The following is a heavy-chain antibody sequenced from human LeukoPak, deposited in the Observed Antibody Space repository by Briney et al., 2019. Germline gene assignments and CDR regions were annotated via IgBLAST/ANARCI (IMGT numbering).Heavy chain of an antibody. V-gene: IGHV3-23*01. CDR1: GFTFNSYA. CDR2: ISGSGGST. CDR3: AKDRELLPFYFDS. D-gene: IGHD1-26*01. J-gene: IGHJ4*02. Sequence: GGSLRLSCAASGFTFNSYAMSWVRQAPGKGLEWVSGISGSGGSTYYADSVKGRFTISRDNSKNTLYLQMNSLRAEDTAVYYCAKDRELLPFYFDSWGQGTLVTVSS.